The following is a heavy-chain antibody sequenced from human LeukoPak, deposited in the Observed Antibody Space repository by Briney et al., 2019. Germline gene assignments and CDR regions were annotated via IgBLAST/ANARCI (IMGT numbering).Heavy chain of an antibody. Sequence: GRSLRLSCAASGFTFSSYGMHWVRQAPGKGLEWVAVISYDGSNKYYADSVKGRFTISRDNSKNTLYLQVNSLRAEDTAVYYCAKDLRCSGGSCSPYYYYYGMDVWGQGTTVTVSS. J-gene: IGHJ6*02. D-gene: IGHD2-15*01. CDR3: AKDLRCSGGSCSPYYYYYGMDV. CDR2: ISYDGSNK. V-gene: IGHV3-30*18. CDR1: GFTFSSYG.